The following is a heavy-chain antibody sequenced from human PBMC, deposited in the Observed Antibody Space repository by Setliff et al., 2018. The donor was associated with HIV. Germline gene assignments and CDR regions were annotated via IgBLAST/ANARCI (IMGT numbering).Heavy chain of an antibody. D-gene: IGHD6-13*01. CDR3: ARQYSSSSAHFEY. CDR2: VSQSGTT. J-gene: IGHJ4*02. CDR1: GVSINRTDHY. Sequence: SETLSLTCSVSGVSINRTDHYWGWIRQSPGKRLEWIGSVSQSGTTYYNPSLKSRVKVSVNMSQNQFSLKVTSVTAADTAVYYCARQYSSSSAHFEYWGQGALVTVSS. V-gene: IGHV4-39*01.